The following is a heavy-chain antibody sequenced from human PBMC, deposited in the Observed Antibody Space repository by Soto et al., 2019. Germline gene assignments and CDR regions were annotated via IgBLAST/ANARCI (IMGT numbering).Heavy chain of an antibody. CDR2: INAGNGNT. V-gene: IGHV1-3*01. Sequence: ASVKVSCKASGYTFTSYAMHWVRQAPGQRLEWMGWINAGNGNTKYSQKFQGRVTITRDTSASTAYMELGSLRSEDTAVYYCARDESIAAAPALDYWGQGTLVTVYS. CDR1: GYTFTSYA. CDR3: ARDESIAAAPALDY. D-gene: IGHD6-13*01. J-gene: IGHJ4*02.